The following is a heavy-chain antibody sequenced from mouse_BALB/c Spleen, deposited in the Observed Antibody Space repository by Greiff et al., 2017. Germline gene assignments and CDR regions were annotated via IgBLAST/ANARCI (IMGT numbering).Heavy chain of an antibody. Sequence: EVQLVESGGDLVKPGGSLKLSCAASGFTFSSYGMSWVRQTPDKRLEWVATISSGGSYTYYPDSVKGRFTISRDNAKNTLYLQMSSLKSEDTAMYYCARHGYYDYFDYWGQGTTLTVSS. CDR1: GFTFSSYG. J-gene: IGHJ2*01. D-gene: IGHD2-3*01. CDR3: ARHGYYDYFDY. CDR2: ISSGGSYT. V-gene: IGHV5-6*01.